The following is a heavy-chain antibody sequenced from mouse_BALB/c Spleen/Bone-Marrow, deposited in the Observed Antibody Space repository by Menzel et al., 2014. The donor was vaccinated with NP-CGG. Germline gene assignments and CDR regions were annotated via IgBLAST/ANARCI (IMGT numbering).Heavy chain of an antibody. J-gene: IGHJ4*01. CDR2: INSNGGST. Sequence: DVQLQESGGGLVQPGGSLKLSCAASGFTFSSYGMSWVRQTPDKRLELVATINSNGGSTYYPDSVKGRFTISRDNAKNTLYLQMSSLKSEDTAMYYCARKVRKYYAMDYWGQGTSVTVSS. CDR1: GFTFSSYG. V-gene: IGHV5-6-3*01. D-gene: IGHD1-3*01. CDR3: ARKVRKYYAMDY.